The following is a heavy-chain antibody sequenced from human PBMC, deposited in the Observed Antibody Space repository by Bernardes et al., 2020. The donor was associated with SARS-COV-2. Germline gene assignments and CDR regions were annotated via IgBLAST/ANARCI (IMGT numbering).Heavy chain of an antibody. Sequence: SETLSLTCTVYGGSLSDYYLTWIRQPPGKGLEWIGEINQSGSPYYNPSLKNRVTISVGTSKNQFSLKLSSVTAADTAVYYCARVKGNSGVDGFLEDCYFDLWGRGTQVTVSS. J-gene: IGHJ2*01. D-gene: IGHD5-12*01. CDR1: GGSLSDYY. CDR3: ARVKGNSGVDGFLEDCYFDL. V-gene: IGHV4-34*01. CDR2: INQSGSP.